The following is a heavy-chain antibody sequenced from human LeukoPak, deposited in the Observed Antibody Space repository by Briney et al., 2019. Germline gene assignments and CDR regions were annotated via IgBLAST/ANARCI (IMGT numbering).Heavy chain of an antibody. J-gene: IGHJ4*02. V-gene: IGHV3-7*02. CDR1: GFTFNSYW. D-gene: IGHD6-19*01. CDR3: AKGSNSGYYYFDY. Sequence: PGGSLRLSCAASGFTFNSYWMSWVRQAPGKGLEWVANIKQDGSEKYYVDSVKGRFTISRDNAKNSLYLQMNSLRVEDTAVYYCAKGSNSGYYYFDYWGQGTLVTVSS. CDR2: IKQDGSEK.